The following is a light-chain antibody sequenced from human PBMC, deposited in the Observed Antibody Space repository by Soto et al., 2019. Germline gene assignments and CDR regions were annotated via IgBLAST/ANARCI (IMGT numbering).Light chain of an antibody. Sequence: DIQMTQSPSSLSASVGDRVTITCRASQSINNYLSWYHQKPGKAPELLIHTASSLQSGVPSRLSGSGSGTDFTLTISSLQPEDFATYYCQQTYSVPFTFGPGTKVDIE. CDR2: TAS. CDR3: QQTYSVPFT. J-gene: IGKJ3*01. V-gene: IGKV1-39*01. CDR1: QSINNY.